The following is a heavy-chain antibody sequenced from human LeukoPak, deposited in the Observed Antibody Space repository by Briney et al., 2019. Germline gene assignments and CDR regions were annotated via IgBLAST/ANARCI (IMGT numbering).Heavy chain of an antibody. D-gene: IGHD4-17*01. CDR1: GGSFSGYY. J-gene: IGHJ3*02. CDR2: VYYSGNT. Sequence: SETLSLTCAVYGGSFSGYYWSWIRQPPGKGLEWIGSVYYSGNTYYNSSLKSRVTISVDTSKNQFSLKLSSVTAADTAIYYCTREYGFMTTVFHAFDIWGQGTMVTVSS. V-gene: IGHV4-34*01. CDR3: TREYGFMTTVFHAFDI.